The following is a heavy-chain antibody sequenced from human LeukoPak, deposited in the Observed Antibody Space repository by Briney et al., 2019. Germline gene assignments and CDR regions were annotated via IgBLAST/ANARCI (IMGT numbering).Heavy chain of an antibody. Sequence: VASVKVSCKFSVYTLTELSMHWVRPAPGKGLEWMGGFDPEDGETIYAQKFQGRVTMTEDTSTDTAYMELSSLRSEDTAVYYCATEVGATRGVDYWGQGTLVTVSS. CDR1: VYTLTELS. J-gene: IGHJ4*02. CDR2: FDPEDGET. CDR3: ATEVGATRGVDY. D-gene: IGHD1-26*01. V-gene: IGHV1-24*01.